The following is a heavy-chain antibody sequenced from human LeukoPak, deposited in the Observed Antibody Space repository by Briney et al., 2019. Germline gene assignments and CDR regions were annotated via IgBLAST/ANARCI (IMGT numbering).Heavy chain of an antibody. V-gene: IGHV4-34*01. Sequence: SETLSLTCAVYGWSFSGYYWSWIRQPPGKGLEWMGAIKHNGSTNYNPSLKSRFTISVDTSKNQFSLKLSSVTAADTAVYYRARGNIVVVPAATDGGHWFDPWGQGTLVTVSS. CDR1: GWSFSGYY. D-gene: IGHD2-2*01. CDR2: IKHNGST. CDR3: ARGNIVVVPAATDGGHWFDP. J-gene: IGHJ5*02.